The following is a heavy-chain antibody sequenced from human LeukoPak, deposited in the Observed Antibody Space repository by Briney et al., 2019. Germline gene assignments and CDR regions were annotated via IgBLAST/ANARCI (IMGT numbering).Heavy chain of an antibody. Sequence: PSETLSLTCTVSGYSISSGYYWGWIRQPPGKGLEWIGSIYHSGSTYYNPSLKSRVTISVGTSKNQFSLKLSSVTAADTAVYYCATTSDILTRWDYWGQGTLVTVSS. J-gene: IGHJ4*02. CDR2: IYHSGST. CDR3: ATTSDILTRWDY. D-gene: IGHD3-9*01. CDR1: GYSISSGYY. V-gene: IGHV4-38-2*02.